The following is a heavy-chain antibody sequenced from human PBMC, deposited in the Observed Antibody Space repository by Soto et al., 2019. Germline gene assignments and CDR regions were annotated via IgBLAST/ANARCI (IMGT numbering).Heavy chain of an antibody. CDR3: ATVGFSEDYYYGMDV. CDR1: GYTFTSYY. D-gene: IGHD3-3*01. Sequence: QVQLVQSGAEVKKPGASVKVSCKASGYTFTSYYMHWVRQAPGQGLEWMGIINPSGGSTSYAQKFQGRVTMTRDTSTSTVYMELSSLRSEDTAVYYCATVGFSEDYYYGMDVWGQGTTVTVSS. J-gene: IGHJ6*02. V-gene: IGHV1-46*01. CDR2: INPSGGST.